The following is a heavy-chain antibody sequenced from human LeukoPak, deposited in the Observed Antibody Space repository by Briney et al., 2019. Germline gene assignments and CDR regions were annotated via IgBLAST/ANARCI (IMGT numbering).Heavy chain of an antibody. CDR2: VSGGGGHS. CDR3: ARESSDSYYDYVWGSYRYKFGDY. V-gene: IGHV3-23*01. J-gene: IGHJ4*02. Sequence: GGSLRLSCAASRFTFSNSAMSWVRQAPGKGLEWVSGVSGGGGHSYYADSVRGRFTISRDNSKNTLYLQMNSLRAEDTAVYYCARESSDSYYDYVWGSYRYKFGDYWGQGTLVTVSS. CDR1: RFTFSNSA. D-gene: IGHD3-16*02.